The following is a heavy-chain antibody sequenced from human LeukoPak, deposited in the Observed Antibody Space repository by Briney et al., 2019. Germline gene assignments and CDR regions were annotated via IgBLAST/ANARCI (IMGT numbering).Heavy chain of an antibody. CDR3: AREDIRLDYFDY. J-gene: IGHJ4*02. Sequence: GGSLRLSCAASGFTFDDYGMSWVRQAPGKGLEWVSGINWNGGSTGYADSVKGRFTISRDDAKNSLYLQMNSLRAEDTAVYYCAREDIRLDYFDYWGQGTLVTVSS. V-gene: IGHV3-20*04. CDR1: GFTFDDYG. CDR2: INWNGGST. D-gene: IGHD6-19*01.